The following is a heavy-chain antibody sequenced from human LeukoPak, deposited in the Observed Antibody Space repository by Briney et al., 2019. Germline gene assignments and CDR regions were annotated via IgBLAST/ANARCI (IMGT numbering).Heavy chain of an antibody. CDR1: GFTFSDYY. D-gene: IGHD5-12*01. J-gene: IGHJ6*03. CDR3: ARVLAERGYSGYDSDYYMDV. Sequence: GGSLRLSCAASGFTFSDYYMSWIRQAPGKGLEGVSYISSSGSTIYYADSVKGRFTISRDNAKNSLYLQMNSLRAEDTAVYYCARVLAERGYSGYDSDYYMDVWGKGTTVTVSS. CDR2: ISSSGSTI. V-gene: IGHV3-11*01.